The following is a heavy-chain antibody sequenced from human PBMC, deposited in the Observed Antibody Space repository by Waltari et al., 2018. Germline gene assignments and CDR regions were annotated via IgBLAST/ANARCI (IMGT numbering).Heavy chain of an antibody. CDR1: GFNFDDYD. J-gene: IGHJ2*01. D-gene: IGHD6-13*01. CDR2: MSWNGGNR. V-gene: IGHV3-9*01. CDR3: AKDRRQQPVYWFLDL. Sequence: EVQLVESGGGLVQPGRSLHLSCAAAGFNFDDYDMHWVRQIQGKGLEWVSGMSWNGGNRGYADSVKGRFTISRDNAENSLYLQMNSLTDDDTALYYCAKDRRQQPVYWFLDLWGRGTLVAVSS.